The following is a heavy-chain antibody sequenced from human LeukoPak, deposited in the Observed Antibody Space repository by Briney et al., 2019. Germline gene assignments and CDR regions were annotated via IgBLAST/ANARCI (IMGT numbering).Heavy chain of an antibody. D-gene: IGHD4-23*01. V-gene: IGHV1-18*01. CDR2: ISPYNGNT. CDR1: GYTFRSYG. J-gene: IGHJ4*02. Sequence: GASVKVSCKASGYTFRSYGFSWVRQAPGQGLEWMGWISPYNGNTNYAQKFQGRVTMTRDTSISTAYMELSRLRSDDTAVYYCARASDYGGNSFTLDYWGQGTLVTVSS. CDR3: ARASDYGGNSFTLDY.